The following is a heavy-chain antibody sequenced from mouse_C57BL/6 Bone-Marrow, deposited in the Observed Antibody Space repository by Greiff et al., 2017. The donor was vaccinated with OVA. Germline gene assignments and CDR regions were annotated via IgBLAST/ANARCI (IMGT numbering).Heavy chain of an antibody. CDR1: GYTFTSYW. D-gene: IGHD1-1*01. J-gene: IGHJ2*01. CDR3: ARLRNGTPYYFDY. V-gene: IGHV1-61*01. CDR2: IYPSDSET. Sequence: QVQLQQPGAELVRPGSSVKLSCKASGYTFTSYWMDWVKQRPGQGLEWIGNIYPSDSETHYNQKFKDKATLTVDKSSSTAYMQLSSLTSEDSAVYYCARLRNGTPYYFDYWGQGTTLTVSS.